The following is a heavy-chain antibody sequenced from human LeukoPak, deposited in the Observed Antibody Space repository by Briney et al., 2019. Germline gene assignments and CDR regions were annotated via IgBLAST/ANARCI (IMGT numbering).Heavy chain of an antibody. J-gene: IGHJ4*02. CDR1: GYIFTTYY. D-gene: IGHD2-21*02. V-gene: IGHV1-46*01. CDR3: ARVGATGATADN. CDR2: INPRGGST. Sequence: ASVKVPCKASGYIFTTYYMHWLRQAPGQGPEWMGIINPRGGSTDYAQKFQGRVTMTSDTSTSTVYMELKSLRSEDTAVYFCARVGATGATADNWGQGTLVTVSS.